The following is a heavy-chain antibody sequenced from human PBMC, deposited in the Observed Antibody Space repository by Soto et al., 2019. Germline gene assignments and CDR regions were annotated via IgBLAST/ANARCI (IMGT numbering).Heavy chain of an antibody. V-gene: IGHV3-48*01. D-gene: IGHD3-10*01. J-gene: IGHJ5*02. CDR3: ARGRMRGLIMDWFDP. CDR1: GFTFSTYG. CDR2: ISGSGNTK. Sequence: EEQLVESGGGLVQPGGSLRLSCAGSGFTFSTYGMNWVRQAPGKGLEWISYISGSGNTKYYADSVKGRFTISRDNAKNSRNLQMNSLRAEDSAVYYWARGRMRGLIMDWFDPWGQGTQVTVSS.